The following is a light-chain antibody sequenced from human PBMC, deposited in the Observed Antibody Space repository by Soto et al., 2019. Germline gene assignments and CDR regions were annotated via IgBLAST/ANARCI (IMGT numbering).Light chain of an antibody. CDR3: QRYNNAPVT. J-gene: IGKJ3*01. CDR2: RAS. CDR1: QGISDY. Sequence: IQMTQSPSSLSASVGDTVTITCRASQGISDYLAWYQQKPGKVPKLLIYRASTLHSGAPSRFSGSVSGTGFTLTISSLQPEDVGTYYCQRYNNAPVTFGPGTKVYLK. V-gene: IGKV1-27*01.